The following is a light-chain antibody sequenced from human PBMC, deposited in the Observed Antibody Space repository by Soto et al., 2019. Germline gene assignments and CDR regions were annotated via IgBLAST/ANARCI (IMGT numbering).Light chain of an antibody. CDR3: QQYNNWPGT. J-gene: IGKJ3*01. V-gene: IGKV3-15*01. CDR2: GAS. Sequence: EIVMTQSPATLSVSPGERATLSCRASQSVSSNLAWYQQKPGQAPRLLIYGASTRATGIPARFSGSGSGTEFTLTISSLQSEDFAVYYCQQYNNWPGTVGPGTKVDI. CDR1: QSVSSN.